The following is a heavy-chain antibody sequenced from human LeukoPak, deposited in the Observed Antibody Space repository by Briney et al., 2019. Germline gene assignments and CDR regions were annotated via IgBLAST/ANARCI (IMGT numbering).Heavy chain of an antibody. CDR1: GGSISSSNW. J-gene: IGHJ4*02. V-gene: IGHV4-4*02. Sequence: SGTLSLTCAVSGGSISSSNWWSWVRQPPGRGLEWIGEIYHSGSTNYNPSLKSRVTISVDKSKNQFSLKLSSVTAADTAVYYCARDHCGGDCGYFDYWGQGTLVTVSS. CDR2: IYHSGST. CDR3: ARDHCGGDCGYFDY. D-gene: IGHD2-21*02.